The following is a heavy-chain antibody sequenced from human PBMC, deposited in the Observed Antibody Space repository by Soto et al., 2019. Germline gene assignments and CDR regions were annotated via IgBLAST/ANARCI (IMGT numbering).Heavy chain of an antibody. CDR3: GTAATTTHGVLVRFYC. J-gene: IGHJ4*02. CDR2: ISAYNGNT. V-gene: IGHV1-18*04. Sequence: SMKVHCRASGNTFTTYGISWVRKAPGQGLECMGWISAYNGNTNYEQNLEGRVTKPTDTSTSTAYMEMSSLGSEGTAVYFCGTAATTTHGVLVRFYCWGQET. D-gene: IGHD2-8*01. CDR1: GNTFTTYG.